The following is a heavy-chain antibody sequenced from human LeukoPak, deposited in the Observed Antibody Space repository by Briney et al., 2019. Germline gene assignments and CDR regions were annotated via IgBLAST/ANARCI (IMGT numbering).Heavy chain of an antibody. V-gene: IGHV4-34*01. Sequence: SETLSLTCAVYGGSFSGYYWSWIRQPPGKGLEWIGEINHSGSTNYNPSLKSRVTISVDTSKNQFSLKLSSVTAADTAVYYCARGGGDWSYDYWGQGTLVTVSS. CDR2: INHSGST. J-gene: IGHJ4*02. CDR3: ARGGGDWSYDY. D-gene: IGHD2-21*01. CDR1: GGSFSGYY.